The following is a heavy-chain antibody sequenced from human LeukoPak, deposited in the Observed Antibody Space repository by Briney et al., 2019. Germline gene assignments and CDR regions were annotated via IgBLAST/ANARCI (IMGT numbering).Heavy chain of an antibody. Sequence: ASVKLSFNASGYTFTSYGNSWGRHPPRQGLEWMGWISAYNGNTNYAQKLQSRLTMTTVTSTSTAYMELRSLRSDDTAVYYCARKCPVGSSWCFDYWGQGTRVPVSS. CDR3: ARKCPVGSSWCFDY. D-gene: IGHD6-13*01. CDR2: ISAYNGNT. J-gene: IGHJ4*02. CDR1: GYTFTSYG. V-gene: IGHV1-18*01.